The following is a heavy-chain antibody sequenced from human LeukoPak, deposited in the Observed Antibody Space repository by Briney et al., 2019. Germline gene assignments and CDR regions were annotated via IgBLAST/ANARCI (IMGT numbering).Heavy chain of an antibody. CDR3: ASLDYGSGSYYNSTLDY. D-gene: IGHD3-10*01. V-gene: IGHV3-33*01. CDR2: IWYDGSNK. J-gene: IGHJ4*02. Sequence: GGSLRLSCAASEFTFSSYGMHWVRQAPGKGLEWVAVIWYDGSNKYYADSVKGRFTISRDNSKNTLYLQMNSLRAEDTAVYYCASLDYGSGSYYNSTLDYWGQGTLVTVSS. CDR1: EFTFSSYG.